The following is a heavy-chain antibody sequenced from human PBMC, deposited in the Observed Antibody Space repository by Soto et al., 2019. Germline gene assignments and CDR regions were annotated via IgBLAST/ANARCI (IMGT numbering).Heavy chain of an antibody. CDR2: IYYSGST. CDR3: ARDKGDSGSYSYYYYYGMDV. J-gene: IGHJ6*02. Sequence: SETLSLTCTGSGGSISSGGYYWSWIRQHPGKGLEWIGYIYYSGSTYYNPSLKSRVTISVDTSKNQFSLKLSSVTAADTAVYYCARDKGDSGSYSYYYYYGMDVWGQGTTVTVSS. V-gene: IGHV4-31*03. D-gene: IGHD1-26*01. CDR1: GGSISSGGYY.